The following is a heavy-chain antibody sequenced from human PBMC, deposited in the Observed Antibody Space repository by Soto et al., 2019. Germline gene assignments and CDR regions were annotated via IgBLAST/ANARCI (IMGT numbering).Heavy chain of an antibody. J-gene: IGHJ6*02. V-gene: IGHV4-31*03. CDR3: ATTNAAAGYGMDV. CDR2: IYYSGST. D-gene: IGHD6-13*01. CDR1: GGSISSGGYY. Sequence: SETLSLTCTVSGGSISSGGYYWSWIRQHPGKGLEWIGYIYYSGSTYYNPSLKSRVTISVDTSKNQFSLKLSSVTAADTAVYYCATTNAAAGYGMDVWGQGTTVTVSS.